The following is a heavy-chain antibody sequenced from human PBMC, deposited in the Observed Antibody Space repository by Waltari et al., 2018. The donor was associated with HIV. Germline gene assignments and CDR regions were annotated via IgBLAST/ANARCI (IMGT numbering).Heavy chain of an antibody. CDR3: AKDSMGAIDVEDYFDF. V-gene: IGHV3-23*01. D-gene: IGHD1-26*01. CDR2: IRSIGDTT. Sequence: EVQLLESGGGLVQPGGSLRPSCATSGFFFSNYARRGVRQAPGKGVEWVSTIRSIGDTTYYAESVKGRFTTTRANSKDTLYLQMNSLRAEDTAVYYCAKDSMGAIDVEDYFDFWGQGTLVTVSS. CDR1: GFFFSNYA. J-gene: IGHJ4*02.